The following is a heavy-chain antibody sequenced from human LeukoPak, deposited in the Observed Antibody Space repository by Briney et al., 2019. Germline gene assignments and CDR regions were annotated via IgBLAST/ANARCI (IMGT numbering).Heavy chain of an antibody. CDR1: GGSISSYY. J-gene: IGHJ4*02. CDR3: ARHGLTFAVRGVFDY. Sequence: SETLSLTCTVSGGSISSYYWSWIRQPPGKGLEWIGYIYYSGSTNYNPSLKSRVTISVDTSKNQFSLKLGSVTAADTAVYYCARHGLTFAVRGVFDYWGQGTLVTVSS. CDR2: IYYSGST. V-gene: IGHV4-59*08. D-gene: IGHD3-10*01.